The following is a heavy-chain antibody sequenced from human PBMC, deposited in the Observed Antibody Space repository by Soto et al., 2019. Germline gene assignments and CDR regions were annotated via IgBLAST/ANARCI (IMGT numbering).Heavy chain of an antibody. V-gene: IGHV3-64*01. J-gene: IGHJ6*02. D-gene: IGHD2-21*01. CDR1: GFTFSSYA. CDR3: ARRIPFGYGMDV. Sequence: EVQLVESGGGLVQPGGSLRLSCAASGFTFSSYAMHWVRQAPGKGLEYVSDITSNGGNTDYASSVKGRFTISRDNSKNTLYLQMGSLRAEDMAVYYCARRIPFGYGMDVWGQGTTDTVSS. CDR2: ITSNGGNT.